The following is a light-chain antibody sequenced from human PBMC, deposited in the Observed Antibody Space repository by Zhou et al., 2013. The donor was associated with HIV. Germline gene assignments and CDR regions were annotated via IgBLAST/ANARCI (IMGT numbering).Light chain of an antibody. CDR2: DAS. J-gene: IGKJ3*01. CDR1: QDISNY. Sequence: DTQMTQSPSSLSAPVGDRVTITCQASQDISNYLNWYQHKPGKAPDLLIYDASALGTGVPSRFSGSGSGTDFSLTISSLQPEDVATYYCQQSYSTPFTFGPGTKVDIK. CDR3: QQSYSTPFT. V-gene: IGKV1-33*01.